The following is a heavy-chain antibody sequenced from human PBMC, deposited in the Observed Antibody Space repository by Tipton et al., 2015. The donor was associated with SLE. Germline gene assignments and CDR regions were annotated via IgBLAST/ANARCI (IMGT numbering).Heavy chain of an antibody. CDR1: GDSISIGSSS. Sequence: TLSLTCTVSGDSISIGSSSWGWIRQPPGKGLEWIGSMFFSGTTSSNPSLKSRVTISEDKSKNRFSLKVTSVTAAATAVYFGARQSGDGASGCYVPSAFDYGARATLVTV. J-gene: IGHJ4*02. V-gene: IGHV4-39*07. CDR3: ARQSGDGASGCYVPSAFDY. D-gene: IGHD3-22*01. CDR2: MFFSGTT.